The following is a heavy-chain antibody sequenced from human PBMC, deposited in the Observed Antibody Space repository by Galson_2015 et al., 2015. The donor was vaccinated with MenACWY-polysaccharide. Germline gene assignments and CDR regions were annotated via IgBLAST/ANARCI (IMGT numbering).Heavy chain of an antibody. CDR3: ARTRPNDYWSAFDL. CDR2: ISGAGGLI. V-gene: IGHV3-23*01. D-gene: IGHD3-3*01. Sequence: SLRLSCAASGFTFKNYAMTWVRQAPGKGPEWVSTISGAGGLISYTDSVKGRFTISRDNSKTTLYLQMHSLRAEDTALYYCARTRPNDYWSAFDLWGQGALVTVSS. J-gene: IGHJ4*02. CDR1: GFTFKNYA.